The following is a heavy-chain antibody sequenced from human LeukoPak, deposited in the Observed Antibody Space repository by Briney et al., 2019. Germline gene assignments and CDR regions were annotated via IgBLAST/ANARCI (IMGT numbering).Heavy chain of an antibody. Sequence: PSETLSLTCAVYGGPSSGDYWSWIRQPPGKGLEWIGEINHSGRTNCNPSLKSRVTISVDTSKNQFSLKLSSVTAADTAVYYCASRSSIWSGYQDTLYYFDSWGQGTLVTVSS. D-gene: IGHD3-3*01. V-gene: IGHV4-34*01. CDR3: ASRSSIWSGYQDTLYYFDS. J-gene: IGHJ4*02. CDR2: INHSGRT. CDR1: GGPSSGDY.